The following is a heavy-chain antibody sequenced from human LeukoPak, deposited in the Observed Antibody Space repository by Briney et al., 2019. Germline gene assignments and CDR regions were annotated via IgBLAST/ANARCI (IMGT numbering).Heavy chain of an antibody. CDR1: GYSISSGYY. CDR3: ASTITVTTDY. V-gene: IGHV4-38-2*01. Sequence: SETLSLTCAVSGYSISSGYYWGWIRQPPGKGLEWIGSIYHSGSTYYNPSLKSRVTISVDTSKNQFSLKLSSVTAADTAVYYCASTITVTTDYWGQGTLVTVSS. CDR2: IYHSGST. D-gene: IGHD4-17*01. J-gene: IGHJ4*02.